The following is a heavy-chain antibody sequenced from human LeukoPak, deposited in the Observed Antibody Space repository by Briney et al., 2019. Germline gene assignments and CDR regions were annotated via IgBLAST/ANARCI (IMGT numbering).Heavy chain of an antibody. CDR3: ARDVYYDSFDAFDI. J-gene: IGHJ3*02. Sequence: GASVKVSCKASGYTFTSYGISWVRQAPGQGLEWMGWISAYNGNTNYAQKLQGRVTMTTDTSTSTAYVELRSLRSDDTAVYYCARDVYYDSFDAFDIWGQGTMVTVSS. D-gene: IGHD3-22*01. V-gene: IGHV1-18*01. CDR1: GYTFTSYG. CDR2: ISAYNGNT.